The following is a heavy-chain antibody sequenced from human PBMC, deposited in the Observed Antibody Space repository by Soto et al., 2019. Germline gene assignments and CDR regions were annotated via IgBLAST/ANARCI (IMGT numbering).Heavy chain of an antibody. V-gene: IGHV1-8*01. D-gene: IGHD5-12*01. Sequence: ASVKVSCKASGNTFTSYDTNWVREATGQGLEWMGWMNPNSGNTGYAQKFQGRVTMTRNTSISTAYMELSSLRSEDTAVYHCTRALPWGGYGPYYFDFWGQGTLVTVSS. J-gene: IGHJ4*02. CDR3: TRALPWGGYGPYYFDF. CDR2: MNPNSGNT. CDR1: GNTFTSYD.